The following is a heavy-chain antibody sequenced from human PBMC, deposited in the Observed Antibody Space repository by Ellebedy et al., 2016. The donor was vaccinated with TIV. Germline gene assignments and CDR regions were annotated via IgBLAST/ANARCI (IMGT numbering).Heavy chain of an antibody. CDR2: INHSGST. J-gene: IGHJ6*02. CDR3: ARLLPLYPPRIAAAGTGYYYGMDV. V-gene: IGHV4-34*01. Sequence: SETLSLXCAVYGGSFSGYYWSWIRQPPGKGLEWIGEINHSGSTNYNPSLKSRVTISVDTSKNQFSLKLSSVTAADTAVYYCARLLPLYPPRIAAAGTGYYYGMDVWGQGTTVTVSS. CDR1: GGSFSGYY. D-gene: IGHD6-13*01.